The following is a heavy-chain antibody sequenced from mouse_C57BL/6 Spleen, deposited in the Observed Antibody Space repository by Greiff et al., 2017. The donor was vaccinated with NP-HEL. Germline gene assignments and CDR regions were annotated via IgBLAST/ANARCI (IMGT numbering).Heavy chain of an antibody. CDR3: ARRYYGSSYNYFDY. J-gene: IGHJ2*01. CDR1: GYTFTDYN. Sequence: EVQGVESGPELVKPGASVKIPCKASGYTFTDYNMDWVKQSHGKSLEWIGDINPNNGGTIYNQKFKGKATLTVDKSSSTAYMELRSLTSEDTAVYYCARRYYGSSYNYFDYWGQGTTLTVSS. D-gene: IGHD1-1*01. V-gene: IGHV1-18*01. CDR2: INPNNGGT.